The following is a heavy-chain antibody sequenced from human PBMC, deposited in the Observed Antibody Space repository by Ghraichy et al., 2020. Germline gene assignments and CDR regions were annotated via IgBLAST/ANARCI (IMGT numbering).Heavy chain of an antibody. CDR2: ISAYNNNI. CDR1: GYTFTWYH. Sequence: ASVKVSCKASGYTFTWYHINWVRQAPGQGLEWMGWISAYNNNINYAQKLQDRITMTTDTSTSTAYMELRSLRSDDTAVYYCARSYFDSNGRELDYWGQGTPVTVSS. V-gene: IGHV1-18*01. CDR3: ARSYFDSNGRELDY. D-gene: IGHD3-22*01. J-gene: IGHJ4*02.